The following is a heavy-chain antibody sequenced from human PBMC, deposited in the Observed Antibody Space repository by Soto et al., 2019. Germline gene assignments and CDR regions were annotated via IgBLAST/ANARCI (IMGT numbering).Heavy chain of an antibody. CDR3: AKDLRGSYRNFDY. CDR1: GFTFSSYA. J-gene: IGHJ4*02. CDR2: ISGSGGRT. Sequence: GGSLRLSCAASGFTFSSYAMSWVRQAPGKGLEWVSAISGSGGRTYYADSVKGRVNISRDNSKNTLYLQMNSLRAEATAVYYCAKDLRGSYRNFDYWGQGTLVTVSS. D-gene: IGHD1-26*01. V-gene: IGHV3-23*01.